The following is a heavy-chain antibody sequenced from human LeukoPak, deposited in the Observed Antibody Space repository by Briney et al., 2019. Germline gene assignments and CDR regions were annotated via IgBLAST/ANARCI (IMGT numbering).Heavy chain of an antibody. CDR1: GGSISSGGYY. Sequence: PSETLSLTCTVSGGSISSGGYYWSWIRQPPGKGLEWIGYIYHSGSTYYNPPLKSRVTISVDTSKNQFSLKLSSVTAADTAVYYCARGRIFPRGGRYFDWSPPPFDYWGQGTLVTVSS. D-gene: IGHD3-9*01. CDR3: ARGRIFPRGGRYFDWSPPPFDY. CDR2: IYHSGST. J-gene: IGHJ4*02. V-gene: IGHV4-30-2*01.